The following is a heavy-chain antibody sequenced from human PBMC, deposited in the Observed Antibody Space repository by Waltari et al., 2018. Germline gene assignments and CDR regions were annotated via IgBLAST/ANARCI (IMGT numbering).Heavy chain of an antibody. CDR1: GFTFSSYG. Sequence: QVQLVESGGGVVQPGGSLRLSCAASGFTFSSYGMHWVRQAPGKGLEWVAFIRYDGSNKYYADSVKGRFTISRDNSKNTLYLQMNSLRAEDTAVYYCAKDPARRAYYYYMDVWGKGTTVTISS. CDR2: IRYDGSNK. D-gene: IGHD6-6*01. J-gene: IGHJ6*03. CDR3: AKDPARRAYYYYMDV. V-gene: IGHV3-30*02.